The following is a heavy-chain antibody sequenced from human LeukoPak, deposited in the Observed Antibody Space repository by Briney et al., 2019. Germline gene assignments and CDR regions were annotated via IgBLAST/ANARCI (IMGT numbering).Heavy chain of an antibody. CDR3: ARSGWVPAAPFDY. V-gene: IGHV4-34*01. CDR1: GRSFSGYY. D-gene: IGHD2-2*01. J-gene: IGHJ4*02. CDR2: INHSGST. Sequence: SETLSRTCAVYGRSFSGYYWSWIRQPPGKGLEWIGEINHSGSTNYNPPLKSRVTISVDTSKNQFSLKLSSVTAADTAVYYCARSGWVPAAPFDYWGQGTLVTVSS.